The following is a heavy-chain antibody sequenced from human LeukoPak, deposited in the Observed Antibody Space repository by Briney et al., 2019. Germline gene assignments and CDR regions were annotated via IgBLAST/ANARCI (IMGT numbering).Heavy chain of an antibody. Sequence: PGGSLRLSCAASGFTLSSYAMSWVRQAPGKGLEWVSYISSSGSTIYYADSVKGRFTISRDNAKNSLYLQMNSLRAEDTAVYYCARDPRSGSYGSGSLDPWGQGTLVTVSS. CDR2: ISSSGSTI. CDR1: GFTLSSYA. CDR3: ARDPRSGSYGSGSLDP. V-gene: IGHV3-48*04. D-gene: IGHD3-10*01. J-gene: IGHJ5*02.